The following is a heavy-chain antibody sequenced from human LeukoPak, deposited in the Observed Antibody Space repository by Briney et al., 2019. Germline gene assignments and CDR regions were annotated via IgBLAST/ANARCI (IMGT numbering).Heavy chain of an antibody. Sequence: PGGSPRLSCAASGLTFSSYGMHWVRQAPGKGLEWVAVIWYDGSNKYYADSVKGRFTISRDNSKNTLYLQMNSLRAEDTAVYYCARDLAMTTVTTFRYWGQGTLVTVSS. D-gene: IGHD4-17*01. J-gene: IGHJ4*02. CDR3: ARDLAMTTVTTFRY. CDR2: IWYDGSNK. V-gene: IGHV3-33*01. CDR1: GLTFSSYG.